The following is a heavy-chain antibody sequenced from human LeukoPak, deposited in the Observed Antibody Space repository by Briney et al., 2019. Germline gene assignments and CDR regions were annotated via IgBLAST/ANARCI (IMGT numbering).Heavy chain of an antibody. CDR2: IYSGGST. D-gene: IGHD2-21*01. CDR3: ARDHGYSRAFDI. V-gene: IGHV3-66*01. J-gene: IGHJ3*02. CDR1: GFTVSSNY. Sequence: GGSLRLSCAASGFTVSSNYMNWVRQAPGKGLEWVSVIYSGGSTYYADSVKGRFTISRDNSKNTLYFQMNSLRAEDTAVYYCARDHGYSRAFDIWGQGTMVTVSS.